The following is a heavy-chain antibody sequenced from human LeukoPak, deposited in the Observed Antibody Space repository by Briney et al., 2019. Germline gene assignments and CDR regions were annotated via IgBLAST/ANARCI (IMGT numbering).Heavy chain of an antibody. D-gene: IGHD6-13*01. V-gene: IGHV1-2*04. J-gene: IGHJ3*02. CDR2: INPNSGGT. CDR3: ARVAAAAGGEDASDI. CDR1: GYTFTGYY. Sequence: ASVKVSCKASGYTFTGYYMHWVRQAPGQGLEWMGWINPNSGGTNYAQKFQGWVTMTRDTSISTAYMELSRLRSDDTAVYYCARVAAAAGGEDASDIWGQGTMVTVSS.